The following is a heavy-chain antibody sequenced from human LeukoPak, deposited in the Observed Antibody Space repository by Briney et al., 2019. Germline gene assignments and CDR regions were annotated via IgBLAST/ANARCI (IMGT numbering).Heavy chain of an antibody. CDR3: ARERIWNGYYFFDY. J-gene: IGHJ4*02. Sequence: PGGSLRLSCAASGFTFSSYSMNWVRQAPGKGLEWVSSISSSSSYIYYADSVKGRFTISRDNAKNSLYLQMNSLRAEDSAVYYCARERIWNGYYFFDYWGQGTLVTVSS. CDR1: GFTFSSYS. V-gene: IGHV3-21*01. D-gene: IGHD3-3*01. CDR2: ISSSSSYI.